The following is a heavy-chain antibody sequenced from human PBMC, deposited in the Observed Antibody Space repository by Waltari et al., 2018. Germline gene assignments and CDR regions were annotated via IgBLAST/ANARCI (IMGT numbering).Heavy chain of an antibody. J-gene: IGHJ5*02. Sequence: QLQLQESGPGLVKPSETLSLTCTVSGGSMSSSRYYWGWLRQPPGKGLEWIGSIYYSGSTYYNPSLKSRVTISVDTSKNQFSLKLSSVTAADTAVYYCARAHELLPDWFDPWGQGTLVTVSS. V-gene: IGHV4-39*07. CDR1: GGSMSSSRYY. D-gene: IGHD2-15*01. CDR3: ARAHELLPDWFDP. CDR2: IYYSGST.